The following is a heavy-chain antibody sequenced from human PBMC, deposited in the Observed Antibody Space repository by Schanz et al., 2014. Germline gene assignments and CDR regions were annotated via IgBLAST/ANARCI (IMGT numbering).Heavy chain of an antibody. CDR3: AKDGVPSPWVCFGGYCYSGGADY. J-gene: IGHJ4*02. CDR1: GFTFRSYA. D-gene: IGHD2-21*02. CDR2: ISGSGDHT. V-gene: IGHV3-23*01. Sequence: EVQLLESGGGLLQPGGSLRLSCAASGFTFRSYAMSWVRQAPGKGLEWVSVISGSGDHTHYADSVKGRFTISRDTSGNTLYLQMNSLTGEDTAVYYCAKDGVPSPWVCFGGYCYSGGADYWGQGTLVTVSS.